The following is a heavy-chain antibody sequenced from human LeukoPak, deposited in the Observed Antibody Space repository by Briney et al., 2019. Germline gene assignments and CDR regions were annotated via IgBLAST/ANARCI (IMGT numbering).Heavy chain of an antibody. J-gene: IGHJ4*02. Sequence: SETLSLTCAVSGGSISISNWWSWVRRPPGKWLEWIGEIYHGGSTNYNPSLKSRVTISVDKSKNQFSLKLSSVTAADTAVYYCARQPDYYDSSGCPDYWGQGTLVTVSS. CDR2: IYHGGST. CDR1: GGSISISNW. V-gene: IGHV4-4*02. CDR3: ARQPDYYDSSGCPDY. D-gene: IGHD3-22*01.